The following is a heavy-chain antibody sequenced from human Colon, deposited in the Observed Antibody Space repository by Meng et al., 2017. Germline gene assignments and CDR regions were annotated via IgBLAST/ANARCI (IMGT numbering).Heavy chain of an antibody. CDR1: GFTFSSYA. J-gene: IGHJ6*02. CDR2: ISYDGNNK. Sequence: GGSLRLSCAASGFTFSSYAMHWVRQAPGKGLEWVAVISYDGNNKFYADSMKGRFTISRDKSKNTMYLQMDSLRGEETAVYYCARTVGRTWVYGMDVWGQGTTVTVSS. V-gene: IGHV3-30*04. CDR3: ARTVGRTWVYGMDV. D-gene: IGHD4-23*01.